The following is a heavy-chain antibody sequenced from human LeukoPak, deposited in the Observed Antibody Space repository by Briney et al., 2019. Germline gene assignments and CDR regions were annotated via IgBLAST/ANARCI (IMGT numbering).Heavy chain of an antibody. V-gene: IGHV5-51*01. CDR3: ARLQLYCSSTSCTYYYFDY. CDR1: GYSFTSYW. CDR2: IYPGDSDT. D-gene: IGHD2-2*01. Sequence: AGESLQISCQGSGYSFTSYWIGWVRQMPGKGLEWMGIIYPGDSDTRYSPSFQGQVTISADKSISTAYLQWSSLKASDTAMYYCARLQLYCSSTSCTYYYFDYWGQGTLVTVSS. J-gene: IGHJ4*02.